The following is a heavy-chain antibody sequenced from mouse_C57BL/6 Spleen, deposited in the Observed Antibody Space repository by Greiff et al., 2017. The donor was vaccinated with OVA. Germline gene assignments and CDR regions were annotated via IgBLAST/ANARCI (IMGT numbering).Heavy chain of an antibody. J-gene: IGHJ3*01. Sequence: EVQLQESGPGLVKPSQSLSLTCSVTGYSITSGYYWNWIRQFPGNKLEWMGYISYDGSNNYNPSLKNRISITRDTSKNQFFLKLNSVTTEDTATYYCARGGETAQAWFAYWGQGTLVTVSA. CDR2: ISYDGSN. CDR3: ARGGETAQAWFAY. CDR1: GYSITSGYY. V-gene: IGHV3-6*01. D-gene: IGHD3-2*02.